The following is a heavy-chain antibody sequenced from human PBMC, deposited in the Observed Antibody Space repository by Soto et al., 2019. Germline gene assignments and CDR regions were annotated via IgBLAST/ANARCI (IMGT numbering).Heavy chain of an antibody. Sequence: QVQLVESGGGVVQPGRSLRLSCAASGFTFSSYAMHWVRQAPGKGLEWVAVISYDGSNKYYADSVKGRFTISRDNSKNTLYLQMNSLRAEDTAVYYCPRHDYGEPYYYYGMDVWGQGTTVTVSS. CDR1: GFTFSSYA. V-gene: IGHV3-30*14. CDR2: ISYDGSNK. D-gene: IGHD4-17*01. CDR3: PRHDYGEPYYYYGMDV. J-gene: IGHJ6*02.